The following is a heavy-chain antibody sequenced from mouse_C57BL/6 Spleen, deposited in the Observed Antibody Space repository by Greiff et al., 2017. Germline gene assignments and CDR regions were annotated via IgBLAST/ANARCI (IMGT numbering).Heavy chain of an antibody. D-gene: IGHD1-1*01. CDR3: ARRATVVGDFDY. J-gene: IGHJ2*01. CDR1: GYSFTDYN. V-gene: IGHV1-39*01. CDR2: INPNYGTT. Sequence: EVKLMESGPELVKPGASVKISCKASGYSFTDYNMNWVKQSNGKSLEWIGVINPNYGTTSYNQKFKGKATLTVDQSSSTAYMQLNSLTSEDSAVYYCARRATVVGDFDYWGQGTTLTVSS.